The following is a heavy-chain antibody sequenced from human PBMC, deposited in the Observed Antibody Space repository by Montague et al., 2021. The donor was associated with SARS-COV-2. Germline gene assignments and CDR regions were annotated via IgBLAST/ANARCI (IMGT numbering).Heavy chain of an antibody. J-gene: IGHJ6*02. Sequence: SLRLSCAASGFTFSSYEMNWVRQAPGKGLEWASYISSSGSTIYYADSVKGRFTISRDNAKNSLYLQMNSLRAEDTAVYYCVRGGTYYDFWSGYRNYYYGMDVWGQGTTVTVSS. D-gene: IGHD3-3*01. CDR2: ISSSGSTI. CDR1: GFTFSSYE. CDR3: VRGGTYYDFWSGYRNYYYGMDV. V-gene: IGHV3-48*03.